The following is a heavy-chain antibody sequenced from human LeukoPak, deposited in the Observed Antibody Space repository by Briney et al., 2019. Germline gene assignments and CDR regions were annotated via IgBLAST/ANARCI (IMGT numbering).Heavy chain of an antibody. D-gene: IGHD6-19*01. CDR2: ISPYNGDT. Sequence: ASVKVSCKPSGYTFMTYGITWVRQAPGQGLERMGWISPYNGDTEYAQRIQGRVTMTTETSTGTAYMELRRLRPDDTAVYYCARVVAGGFKYYFDHWGQGTPVTVS. CDR1: GYTFMTYG. V-gene: IGHV1-18*01. J-gene: IGHJ4*02. CDR3: ARVVAGGFKYYFDH.